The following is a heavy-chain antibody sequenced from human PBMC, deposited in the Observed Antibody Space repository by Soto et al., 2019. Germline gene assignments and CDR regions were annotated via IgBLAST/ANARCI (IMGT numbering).Heavy chain of an antibody. V-gene: IGHV4-34*01. CDR1: GGSVHGYY. J-gene: IGHJ5*02. Sequence: PSATLSLTCAVYGGSVHGYYWNWIRQPPGKGMEWIGEINHTGGTHYNPSLKSRVTMSVDTSKNQFSLRLSSVTAADTAIYYCATRLTVFGLLTPPGDPWGKGTQVTVS. CDR3: ATRLTVFGLLTPPGDP. D-gene: IGHD3-3*01. CDR2: INHTGGT.